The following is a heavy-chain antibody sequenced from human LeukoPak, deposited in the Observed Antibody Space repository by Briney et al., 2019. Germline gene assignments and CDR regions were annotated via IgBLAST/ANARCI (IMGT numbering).Heavy chain of an antibody. Sequence: GSLRLSYAASGFTFSTDTMNWVRQAPGKGLEWVSTVSDSSDVHYSDSVKGRFTISRDNARNSLYLQMNSLRDEDTAVYYCARDGLHTAHFHYWGWGTLVTVSS. CDR1: GFTFSTDT. CDR3: ARDGLHTAHFHY. D-gene: IGHD3/OR15-3a*01. CDR2: VSDSSDV. J-gene: IGHJ4*02. V-gene: IGHV3-48*02.